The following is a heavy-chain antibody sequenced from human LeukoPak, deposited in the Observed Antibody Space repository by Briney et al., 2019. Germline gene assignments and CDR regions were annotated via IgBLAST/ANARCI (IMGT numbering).Heavy chain of an antibody. J-gene: IGHJ4*02. CDR3: ARDLRSSGWYYFDF. V-gene: IGHV3-21*01. CDR2: ISVSSTYI. Sequence: GGSLRLSCAASGFTFSSYSMNWVRQAPGGGLEWVSSISVSSTYIHYADSIKGRFTISRDNAKNSLYLQMNSLRAEDTAVYYCARDLRSSGWYYFDFWGQGTLVTVSS. D-gene: IGHD6-19*01. CDR1: GFTFSSYS.